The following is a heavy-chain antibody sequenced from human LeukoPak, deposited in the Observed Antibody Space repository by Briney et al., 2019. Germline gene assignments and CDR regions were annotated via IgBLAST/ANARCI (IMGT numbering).Heavy chain of an antibody. D-gene: IGHD2-15*01. Sequence: VASVKVSCKASGYTFTSYYINWVRQATGQGLEGMGWMNPNSGNTGYAQKFQGRVTITRHISISTAYMELSTLRAEDADVHYCARGYCSGGSCYDNWFDPWGQGTLVTVSS. V-gene: IGHV1-8*03. CDR3: ARGYCSGGSCYDNWFDP. J-gene: IGHJ5*02. CDR1: GYTFTSYY. CDR2: MNPNSGNT.